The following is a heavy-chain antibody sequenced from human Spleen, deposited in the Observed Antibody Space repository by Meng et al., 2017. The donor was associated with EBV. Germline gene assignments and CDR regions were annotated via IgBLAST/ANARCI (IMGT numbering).Heavy chain of an antibody. CDR2: FFWDDDE. Sequence: TLKGPGPTLLRPTQPLTLTATFSGFSLNSLGVAVGWVRQPPGKALEWLAMFFWDDDERYTTLLNSRLTITKDTSRNRVVLTMTNMAPVDTATYFCTHSVSMVTHFDFWGQGTLVTVSS. V-gene: IGHV2-5*02. CDR3: THSVSMVTHFDF. J-gene: IGHJ4*02. CDR1: GFSLNSLGVA. D-gene: IGHD2-21*02.